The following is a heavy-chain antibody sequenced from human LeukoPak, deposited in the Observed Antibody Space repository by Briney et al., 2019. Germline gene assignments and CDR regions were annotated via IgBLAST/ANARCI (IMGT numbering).Heavy chain of an antibody. J-gene: IGHJ4*02. CDR3: ARGEVSAAAVPTDY. V-gene: IGHV3-30-3*01. Sequence: QPGGSLRLSCSASGFTFNNFAMSWVRQAPGKGLEWVAVISYDGSNKYYADSVKGRFTVSRDNSKNTLYLQMNSLRAEDTAVYYCARGEVSAAAVPTDYWGQGTLVTVSS. D-gene: IGHD6-13*01. CDR2: ISYDGSNK. CDR1: GFTFNNFA.